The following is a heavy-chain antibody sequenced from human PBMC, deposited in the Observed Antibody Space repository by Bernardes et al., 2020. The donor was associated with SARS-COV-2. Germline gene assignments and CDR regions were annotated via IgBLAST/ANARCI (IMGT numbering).Heavy chain of an antibody. Sequence: SETLSLTCTVSGGSISSYYWSWIRQPPGKGLEWIGYIYYSGSTNYNPSLKSRVTISVDTSKNQFSLKLSSVTAADTAVYYCARGILRYFDWLLYFDYWGQGTLVTVSA. D-gene: IGHD3-9*01. CDR1: GGSISSYY. J-gene: IGHJ4*02. CDR3: ARGILRYFDWLLYFDY. CDR2: IYYSGST. V-gene: IGHV4-59*08.